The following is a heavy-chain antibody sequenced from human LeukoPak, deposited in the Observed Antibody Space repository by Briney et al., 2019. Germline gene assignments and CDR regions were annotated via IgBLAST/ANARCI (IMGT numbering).Heavy chain of an antibody. Sequence: SETLSLTCAVYGGSFSGYYWSWIRQPPGKGLEWTGEIYHSGSTNYNPSLKSRVTISVDKSKNQFSLKLSSVTAADTAVYYCASSYGYFDYWGQGTLVTVSS. CDR2: IYHSGST. V-gene: IGHV4-34*01. CDR3: ASSYGYFDY. J-gene: IGHJ4*02. D-gene: IGHD5-18*01. CDR1: GGSFSGYY.